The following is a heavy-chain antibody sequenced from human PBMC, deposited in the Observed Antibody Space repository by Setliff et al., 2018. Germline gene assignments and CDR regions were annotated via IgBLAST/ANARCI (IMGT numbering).Heavy chain of an antibody. CDR3: ARGRHPPWSGYPYYYMDV. D-gene: IGHD3-3*01. CDR1: GGTFSSYA. Sequence: SVKVSCKASGGTFSSYAISRVRQAPGQGLEWMGRIIPIFGTANYAQKFQGRVTITADKSTSTAYMELSSLRSEDTAVYYCARGRHPPWSGYPYYYMDVWGKGTTVTVSS. CDR2: IIPIFGTA. J-gene: IGHJ6*03. V-gene: IGHV1-69*06.